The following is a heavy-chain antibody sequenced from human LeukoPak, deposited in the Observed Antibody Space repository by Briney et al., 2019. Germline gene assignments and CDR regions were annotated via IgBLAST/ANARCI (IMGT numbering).Heavy chain of an antibody. J-gene: IGHJ4*02. CDR3: ATGKEVLSASLSSAVDFDY. V-gene: IGHV1-24*01. D-gene: IGHD4/OR15-4a*01. CDR2: FDPEDGET. CDR1: GYTLTELS. Sequence: ASVKVSCKVSGYTLTELSMHWVRQAPGKGLEWMGGFDPEDGETIYAQKFQGRVTMTEDTSTDTAYMELSSLRSEDTAVYYCATGKEVLSASLSSAVDFDYWGQGTLVTVPS.